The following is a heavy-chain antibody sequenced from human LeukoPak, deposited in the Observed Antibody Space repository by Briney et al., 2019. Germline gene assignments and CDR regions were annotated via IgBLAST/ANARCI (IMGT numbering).Heavy chain of an antibody. J-gene: IGHJ4*02. CDR3: AHSIWYSSGWYEGDFDY. Sequence: VSGPTLVNPTQTLTLTCTFSGFSLSTSGVGVGWIRQPPGKALEWLALIYWNDDKRYSPSLKSRLTITKDTSKNQVVLTMTNMDPVDTATYYCAHSIWYSSGWYEGDFDYWGQGTLVTVSS. CDR2: IYWNDDK. V-gene: IGHV2-5*01. CDR1: GFSLSTSGVG. D-gene: IGHD6-19*01.